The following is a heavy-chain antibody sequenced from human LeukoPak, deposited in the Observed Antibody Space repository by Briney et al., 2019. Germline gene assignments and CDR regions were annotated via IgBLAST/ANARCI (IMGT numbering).Heavy chain of an antibody. Sequence: QTGGSLRLSCAASGFSFSSSWMLWVRQTPGKGLVWLSRISPDESSTSYADSVKGRFTVSRDIARNTLSLQMNSLRAEDSAVYYCARLQGITPQPMTEGFDIWGQGTMVTVSS. V-gene: IGHV3-74*01. CDR2: ISPDESST. CDR3: ARLQGITPQPMTEGFDI. J-gene: IGHJ3*02. D-gene: IGHD3-16*01. CDR1: GFSFSSSW.